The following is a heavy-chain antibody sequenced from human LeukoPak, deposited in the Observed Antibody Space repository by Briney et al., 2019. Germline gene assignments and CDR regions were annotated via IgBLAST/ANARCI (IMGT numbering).Heavy chain of an antibody. CDR3: ARARYYYGSGSYFGFDY. J-gene: IGHJ4*02. Sequence: SETLSLTCTVSGGSISSYYWSWIRQPPGKGLEWIGYIYYSGSTNYNPSLKSRVTISVDTSKNQFSLKLSSVTAADTAVYYCARARYYYGSGSYFGFDYWGQGTLVTVSS. CDR1: GGSISSYY. CDR2: IYYSGST. V-gene: IGHV4-59*01. D-gene: IGHD3-10*01.